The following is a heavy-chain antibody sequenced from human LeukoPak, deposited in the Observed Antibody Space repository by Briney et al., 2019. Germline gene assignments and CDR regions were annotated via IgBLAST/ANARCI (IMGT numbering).Heavy chain of an antibody. Sequence: PSEPLSLTCTVSGVSLGSFYWIWIRQPPGKGLEWLGYIYYCGRNNHYPSLKCRVPISVDTSKNLLSLTESSVTAGDTAVFLWARAGSPVLFDYWRQGTLLTVSS. CDR1: GVSLGSFY. CDR3: ARAGSPVLFDY. V-gene: IGHV4-59*08. CDR2: IYYCGRN. J-gene: IGHJ4*02. D-gene: IGHD3-16*01.